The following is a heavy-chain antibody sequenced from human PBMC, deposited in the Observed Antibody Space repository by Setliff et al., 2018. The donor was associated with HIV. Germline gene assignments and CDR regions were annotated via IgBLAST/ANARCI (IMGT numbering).Heavy chain of an antibody. CDR2: ISPNNGDT. D-gene: IGHD1-20*01. CDR3: GRQLYNAFES. Sequence: ASVKVSCKASGYTFNSYGISWVRQAPGQGLEWMGWISPNNGDTTIPQRFQGRVTMTSDTSINPAYLELSNLRSDDTAVDYCGRQLYNAFESWGQGTLVTVSS. CDR1: GYTFNSYG. V-gene: IGHV1-18*01. J-gene: IGHJ4*02.